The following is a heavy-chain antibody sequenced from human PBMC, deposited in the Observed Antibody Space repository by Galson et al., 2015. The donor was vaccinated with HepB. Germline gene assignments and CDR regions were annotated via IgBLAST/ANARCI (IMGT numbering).Heavy chain of an antibody. Sequence: SVKVSCKASGYTFTSYYMHWVRQAPGQGLEWMGIINPSGGSTSYAQKFQGRVTMTRDTSTSTVYMELSSLRSEDTAVYYCARGGVVVVPAAIRDYYYYMDVWGKGTTVTVSS. J-gene: IGHJ6*03. CDR1: GYTFTSYY. CDR3: ARGGVVVVPAAIRDYYYYMDV. V-gene: IGHV1-46*01. D-gene: IGHD2-2*02. CDR2: INPSGGST.